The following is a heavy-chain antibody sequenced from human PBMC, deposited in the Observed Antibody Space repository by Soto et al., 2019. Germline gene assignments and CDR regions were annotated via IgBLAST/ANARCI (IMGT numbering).Heavy chain of an antibody. CDR1: GFSLSTGRMG. J-gene: IGHJ6*02. Sequence: QVTLKESGPVLVKPTETLTLTCAVSGFSLSTGRMGVSWVRQPPGKALEWLAHIFSDDEISYSTSLQSRLTGSKDTSGRQVVLSMTNVDPVDTGRYSCVRVSPDSYQFFYAVDVWGQGTTVTVSS. D-gene: IGHD2-21*02. V-gene: IGHV2-26*01. CDR2: IFSDDEI. CDR3: VRVSPDSYQFFYAVDV.